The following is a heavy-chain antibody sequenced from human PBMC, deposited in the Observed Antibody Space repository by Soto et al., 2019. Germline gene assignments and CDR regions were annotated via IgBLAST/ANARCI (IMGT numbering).Heavy chain of an antibody. CDR3: ARDEGYKWNYGGSWFDP. J-gene: IGHJ5*02. Sequence: QVQLVQSGAEVKKPGASVKVSCKASGYTFTSYGISWVRQAPGQGLEWMGWISAYNGNTNYAQKLQGRVTMTTDTSTSTAYMELRSLRSDDTAVYFCARDEGYKWNYGGSWFDPWGQGTLVTVSS. V-gene: IGHV1-18*01. D-gene: IGHD1-7*01. CDR1: GYTFTSYG. CDR2: ISAYNGNT.